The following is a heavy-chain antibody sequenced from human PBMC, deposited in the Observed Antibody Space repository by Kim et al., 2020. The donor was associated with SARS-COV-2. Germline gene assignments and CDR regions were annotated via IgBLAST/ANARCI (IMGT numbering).Heavy chain of an antibody. J-gene: IGHJ4*02. Sequence: STTYSPSLKIRATISVDTSKNQFSLKLSSVTAADTAVYYCARGNNKYMDDWGQGTLVTVSS. V-gene: IGHV4-34*01. CDR2: ST. CDR3: ARGNNKYMDD. D-gene: IGHD6-6*01.